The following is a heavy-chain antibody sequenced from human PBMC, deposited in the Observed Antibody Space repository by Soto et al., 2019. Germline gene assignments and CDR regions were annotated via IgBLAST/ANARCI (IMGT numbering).Heavy chain of an antibody. CDR1: GFTSSSYS. Sequence: GGSLRLSCAASGFTSSSYSMNWVRQAPGKGLEWVSSISSSSSYIYYADSVKGRFTISRDNAKNSLYLQMHGLRAEDTAVYYCGREHTTIFRVVNHDDFDIWGQGTMVTVSS. CDR2: ISSSSSYI. D-gene: IGHD3-3*01. J-gene: IGHJ3*02. CDR3: GREHTTIFRVVNHDDFDI. V-gene: IGHV3-21*01.